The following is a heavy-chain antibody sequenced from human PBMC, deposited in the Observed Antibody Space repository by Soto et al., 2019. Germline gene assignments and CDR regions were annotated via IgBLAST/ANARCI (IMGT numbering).Heavy chain of an antibody. V-gene: IGHV1-3*02. D-gene: IGHD4-17*01. CDR3: ARVSYSDALDV. CDR2: SNGVNGFT. Sequence: QVQLVQSGAEVRTPGASVKISCKASGYTFRSYAVQWVRQAPEQRLEWVGWSNGVNGFTKFSPELQDRVTITRDTAASTIYMDLSSLTSDDTAVYYCARVSYSDALDVWGQGTTVTVSS. J-gene: IGHJ6*02. CDR1: GYTFRSYA.